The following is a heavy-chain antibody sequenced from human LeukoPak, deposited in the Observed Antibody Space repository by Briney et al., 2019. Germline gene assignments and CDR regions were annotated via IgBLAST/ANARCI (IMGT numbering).Heavy chain of an antibody. CDR1: GYTFTDYY. Sequence: ASVKVSCKASGYTFTDYYMHWVRQAPGQGLEWMGWINPNSGGTNYAPKFQGRVTMTRDTSITTAYMEVSRLRSDDTAVYYCARGTLTIFGVVEYWGREPWSPSPQ. V-gene: IGHV1-2*02. CDR2: INPNSGGT. CDR3: ARGTLTIFGVVEY. J-gene: IGHJ4*02. D-gene: IGHD3-3*01.